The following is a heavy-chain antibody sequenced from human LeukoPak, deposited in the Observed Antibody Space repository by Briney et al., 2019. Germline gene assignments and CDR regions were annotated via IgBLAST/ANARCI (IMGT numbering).Heavy chain of an antibody. CDR2: IIPIFGTA. Sequence: SVKVSCKASGGTLSSYAISWVRQAPGQGLERMGGIIPIFGTANNAQKFQGRVTITADESTSTAYMELSSLRSEDTAVYYCAKHYYDSSGTPRYFDYWGQGTLVTVSS. J-gene: IGHJ4*02. CDR3: AKHYYDSSGTPRYFDY. V-gene: IGHV1-69*01. CDR1: GGTLSSYA. D-gene: IGHD3-22*01.